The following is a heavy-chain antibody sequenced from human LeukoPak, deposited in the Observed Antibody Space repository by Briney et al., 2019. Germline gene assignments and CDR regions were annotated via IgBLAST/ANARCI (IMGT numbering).Heavy chain of an antibody. J-gene: IGHJ4*02. V-gene: IGHV1-8*01. CDR2: MHPNSVNT. Sequence: DWIEWMHPNSVNTGYAQKFQGRVTMTRNTSISTAYMELSSLRSEDTAVYYCASLTGTTDDWGQGTLVTVSS. D-gene: IGHD1-20*01. CDR3: ASLTGTTDD.